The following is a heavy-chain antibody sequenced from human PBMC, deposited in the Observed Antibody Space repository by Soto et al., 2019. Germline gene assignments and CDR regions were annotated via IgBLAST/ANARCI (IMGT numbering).Heavy chain of an antibody. CDR3: AREIPPSFVVVPAAIRGVGTFDY. D-gene: IGHD2-2*02. Sequence: SVKVSCKASGYTFTSYGISWGRQAPGQGLEWMGWISAYNGNTNYAQKLQGRVTMTTDTSTSTAYMELSGLRSDDTAGYYCAREIPPSFVVVPAAIRGVGTFDYWGQGTLVTVSS. V-gene: IGHV1-18*01. CDR2: ISAYNGNT. J-gene: IGHJ4*02. CDR1: GYTFTSYG.